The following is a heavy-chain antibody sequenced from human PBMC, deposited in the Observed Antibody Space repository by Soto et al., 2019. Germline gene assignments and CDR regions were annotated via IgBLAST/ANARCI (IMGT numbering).Heavy chain of an antibody. CDR2: IYYSGST. CDR3: ARVDDSSANWFDP. D-gene: IGHD3-22*01. CDR1: GGSISSGGYY. V-gene: IGHV4-31*03. J-gene: IGHJ5*02. Sequence: SLTCTVSGGSISSGGYYWSWIRQHPGKGLEWIGYIYYSGSTYYNPSLKSRVTISVDTSKNQFSLKLSSVTAADTAVYYCARVDDSSANWFDPWGQGTLVTVSS.